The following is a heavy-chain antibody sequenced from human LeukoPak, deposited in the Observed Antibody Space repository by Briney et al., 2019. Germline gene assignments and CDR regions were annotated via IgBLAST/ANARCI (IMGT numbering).Heavy chain of an antibody. V-gene: IGHV4-61*01. CDR2: IYYSGST. D-gene: IGHD2-2*01. CDR3: ARVIVGYCSSTSCPMYYYYYMDV. J-gene: IGHJ6*03. Sequence: SETLSLTCTVSGYSISSGYYWSWIRQPPGKGLEWIGYIYYSGSTNYNPSLKSRVTISVDTSKNQFSLKLSSVTAADTAVYYCARVIVGYCSSTSCPMYYYYYMDVWGKGTTVTVSS. CDR1: GYSISSGYY.